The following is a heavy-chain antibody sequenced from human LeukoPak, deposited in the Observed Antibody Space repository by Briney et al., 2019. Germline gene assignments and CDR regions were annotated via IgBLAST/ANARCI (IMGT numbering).Heavy chain of an antibody. CDR1: GFPFSSYW. CDR2: IKEDGREA. D-gene: IGHD4-23*01. Sequence: GGSLRLSCAASGFPFSSYWMSCVRQVPGKGLEWGASIKEDGREAHYADSVKGRFTISRDNTKSTLYLQMNSLRVEDTAVYYCAREWYDYGGDSGGYWGQGTLVTVSS. CDR3: AREWYDYGGDSGGY. V-gene: IGHV3-7*01. J-gene: IGHJ4*02.